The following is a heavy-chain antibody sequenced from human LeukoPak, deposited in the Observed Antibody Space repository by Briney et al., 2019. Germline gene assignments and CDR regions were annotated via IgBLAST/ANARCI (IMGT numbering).Heavy chain of an antibody. CDR2: MNPNSGNT. Sequence: ASVKVSXKVSGYTFTSYDINWVRQATGQGLEWMGWMNPNSGNTGYAQKFQGRVTITRNTSISTAYMELSSLRSEDTAVYYCARAGLNCSSTSCYYYFDYWGQGTLVTVSS. D-gene: IGHD2-2*01. J-gene: IGHJ4*02. V-gene: IGHV1-8*03. CDR3: ARAGLNCSSTSCYYYFDY. CDR1: GYTFTSYD.